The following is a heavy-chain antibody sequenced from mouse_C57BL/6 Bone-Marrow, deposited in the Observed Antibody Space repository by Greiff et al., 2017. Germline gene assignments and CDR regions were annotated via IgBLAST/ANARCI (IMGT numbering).Heavy chain of an antibody. V-gene: IGHV1-82*01. J-gene: IGHJ4*01. CDR1: GYAFSSSW. CDR2: IYPGDGDT. D-gene: IGHD3-3*01. Sequence: VKLQQSGPELVKPGASVKISCKASGYAFSSSWMNWVKQRPGKGLGWSGRIYPGDGDTNYNGKVKGKATQTADKSASTAYMQLSSLTSDDSAVYFCARERDCDAMDYWGQGTSVTVSS. CDR3: ARERDCDAMDY.